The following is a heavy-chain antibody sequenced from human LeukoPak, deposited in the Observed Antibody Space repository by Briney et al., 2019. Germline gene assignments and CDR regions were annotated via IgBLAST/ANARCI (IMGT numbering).Heavy chain of an antibody. D-gene: IGHD3-10*01. CDR1: GFTFSSYA. Sequence: PGRSMRLSCAASGFTFSSYAMHWVRQAPGKGLEWVAVISYDGSNKYYADSVKGRFTISRDNSKNTLYLQMNSLRAEDTAVYYCAREGITMVRGVILAGNWFDPWGQGTLVTVSS. J-gene: IGHJ5*02. CDR2: ISYDGSNK. V-gene: IGHV3-30*04. CDR3: AREGITMVRGVILAGNWFDP.